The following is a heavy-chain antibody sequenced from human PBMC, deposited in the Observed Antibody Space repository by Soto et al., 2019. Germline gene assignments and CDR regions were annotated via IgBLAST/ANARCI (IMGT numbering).Heavy chain of an antibody. CDR2: IYDSGST. J-gene: IGHJ6*02. Sequence: PSETLSLTCAVSGDSISRGGYSWTWIRQPPGKALEWIGNIYDSGSTSYNPSLKSRVTISVDTSKNQFSLRLTSVTAADTAVYFCARGSSSYYDYGMDVWGQVTKVTVSS. CDR1: GDSISRGGYS. CDR3: ARGSSSYYDYGMDV. V-gene: IGHV4-30-2*01. D-gene: IGHD6-6*01.